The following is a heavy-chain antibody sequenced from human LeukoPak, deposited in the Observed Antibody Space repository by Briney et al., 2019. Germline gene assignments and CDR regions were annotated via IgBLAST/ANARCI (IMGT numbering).Heavy chain of an antibody. Sequence: GGSLRLSCAASGFTFRNYAMAWVRQAPGKGLEWVSAINFSGVNPYYAASVKGRFTISRDNSKNTLYLQVNSLRAEDTAMYYCARESDYGMDVWGQGTTVTVSS. CDR2: INFSGVNP. CDR3: ARESDYGMDV. CDR1: GFTFRNYA. J-gene: IGHJ6*02. V-gene: IGHV3-23*01.